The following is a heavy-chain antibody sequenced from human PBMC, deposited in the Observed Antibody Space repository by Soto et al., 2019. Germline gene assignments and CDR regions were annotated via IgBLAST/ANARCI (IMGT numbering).Heavy chain of an antibody. CDR1: GFTFSSYG. CDR2: ISYDGSNK. V-gene: IGHV3-30*18. D-gene: IGHD2-8*01. J-gene: IGHJ4*02. CDR3: AKDKGCTNGVCYLTKYYFDY. Sequence: GGSLRLSCAASGFTFSSYGMHWVRQAPGKGLEWVAVISYDGSNKYYADSVKGRFTISRDNSKNTLYLQMNSLRAEDTAVYYCAKDKGCTNGVCYLTKYYFDYWGQGTLVTVSS.